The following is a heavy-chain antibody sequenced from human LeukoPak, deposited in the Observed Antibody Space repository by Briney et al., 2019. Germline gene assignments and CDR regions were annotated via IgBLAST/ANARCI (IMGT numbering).Heavy chain of an antibody. V-gene: IGHV4-39*01. CDR3: ASKYSRSWYSANWFDP. Sequence: SETLSLTCTVSGGSIRSESYYWGWLRQPPGKGLEWIGSIYYSGSTYYNPSLKSRVTISVDTSKNQFSLKLSSVTAADTAVYYCASKYSRSWYSANWFDPWGQGTLVTVSS. D-gene: IGHD6-13*01. CDR2: IYYSGST. CDR1: GGSIRSESYY. J-gene: IGHJ5*02.